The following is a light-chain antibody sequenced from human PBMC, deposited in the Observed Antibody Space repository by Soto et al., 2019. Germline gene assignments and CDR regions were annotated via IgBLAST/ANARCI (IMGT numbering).Light chain of an antibody. J-gene: IGLJ2*01. CDR1: SSDVGSYNF. CDR3: SSYTTSISSFMV. Sequence: QSALTQPPSVSGSPGQSVTISCTGTSSDVGSYNFVSWYQQHPGKAPKLIIYELTNRPSGVPDRFSGSKSGNTASLTISGLQAEDEADYHCSSYTTSISSFMVFGGGTKLTVL. CDR2: ELT. V-gene: IGLV2-18*02.